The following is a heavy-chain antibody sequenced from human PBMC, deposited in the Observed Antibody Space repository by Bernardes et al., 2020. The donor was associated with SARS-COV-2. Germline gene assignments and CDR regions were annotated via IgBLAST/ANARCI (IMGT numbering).Heavy chain of an antibody. D-gene: IGHD2-21*01. CDR3: ARDGDGYFDY. V-gene: IGHV1-46*01. Sequence: GRLTVTADTSTSTVYMELNSLRAEDTAVYFCARDGDGYFDYWGQGTLVTVSS. J-gene: IGHJ4*02.